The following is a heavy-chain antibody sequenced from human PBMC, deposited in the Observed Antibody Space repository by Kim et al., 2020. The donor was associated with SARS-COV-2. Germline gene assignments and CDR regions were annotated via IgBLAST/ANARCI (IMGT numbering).Heavy chain of an antibody. D-gene: IGHD6-19*01. CDR2: GT. Sequence: GTFYTDSAKGRFTISRDNSKSTLYLQINSLRVEDTARYYCAKAVPGNFFDYWGQGTLVTVSS. V-gene: IGHV3-23*01. CDR3: AKAVPGNFFDY. J-gene: IGHJ4*02.